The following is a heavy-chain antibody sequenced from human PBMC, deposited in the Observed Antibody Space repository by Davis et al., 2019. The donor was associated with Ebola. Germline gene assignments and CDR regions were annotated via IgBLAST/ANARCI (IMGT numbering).Heavy chain of an antibody. D-gene: IGHD1-7*01. V-gene: IGHV1-8*01. CDR3: AKAPAGSNWNYGGNWFDP. J-gene: IGHJ5*02. CDR2: MNPNSGHT. CDR1: GYTFTNYD. Sequence: ASVKVSCKASGYTFTNYDINWVRQASGQGLEWMGWMNPNSGHTGYAQKFQGRVPLTRDTSTSTAHMELRSLRSDDTAEYHCAKAPAGSNWNYGGNWFDPWGQGTLVSVSS.